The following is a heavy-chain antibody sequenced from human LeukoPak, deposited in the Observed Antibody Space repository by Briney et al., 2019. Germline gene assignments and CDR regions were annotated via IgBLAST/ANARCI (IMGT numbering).Heavy chain of an antibody. Sequence: GGSLRLSCAASGFTISSNYLSWVRQAPGKGLVWISALHSGGHTFYADSVRGRFTISRDISKNTLYLQMNDLGAEDTALYYCGRGLSGVSSWYFDLWGRGTLVSVSS. V-gene: IGHV3-53*01. CDR2: LHSGGHT. J-gene: IGHJ2*01. CDR3: GRGLSGVSSWYFDL. CDR1: GFTISSNY. D-gene: IGHD7-27*01.